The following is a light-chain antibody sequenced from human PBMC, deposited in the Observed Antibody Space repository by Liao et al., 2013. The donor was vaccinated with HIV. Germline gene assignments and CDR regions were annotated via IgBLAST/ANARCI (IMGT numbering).Light chain of an antibody. J-gene: IGLJ1*01. V-gene: IGLV3-1*01. CDR2: QDS. Sequence: SYGLTQPPSVSVSPGQTATITCSGDKLRDKYVSWYQQKPGQSPVLVIYQDSRRPSGIPERFSGSNSGTTATLAISGAQALDEADYYCQTWDTGTGVFGTGTKVTV. CDR1: KLRDKY. CDR3: QTWDTGTGV.